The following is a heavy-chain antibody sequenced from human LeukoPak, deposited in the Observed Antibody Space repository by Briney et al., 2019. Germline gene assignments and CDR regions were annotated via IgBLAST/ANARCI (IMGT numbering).Heavy chain of an antibody. J-gene: IGHJ4*02. D-gene: IGHD4-23*01. V-gene: IGHV1-69*05. Sequence: SVKVSCKASGGTFSSYTISWVRQAPGQGLEWMGGIIPIFGTANYAQKFQGRVTITTDESTSTAYMELSSLRSEDTAVYYCASNYGGNSDYWGQGTLVTVSS. CDR1: GGTFSSYT. CDR2: IIPIFGTA. CDR3: ASNYGGNSDY.